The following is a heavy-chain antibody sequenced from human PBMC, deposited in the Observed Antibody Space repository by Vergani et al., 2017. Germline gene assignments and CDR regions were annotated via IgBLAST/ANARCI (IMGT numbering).Heavy chain of an antibody. Sequence: HITLEESGPSVVKPTQTLTLTCTFSGFTLSLSGMGVGWIRQPPGKALKWLALIYWNGDKRYNSSLKSRVTIAQGASENQIVLTLTSVEPGDTATYFCAHMGGEFGGDSEYWGQGKTGHRLL. CDR3: AHMGGEFGGDSEY. V-gene: IGHV2-5*01. J-gene: IGHJ4*02. CDR2: IYWNGDK. D-gene: IGHD2-21*02. CDR1: GFTLSLSGMG.